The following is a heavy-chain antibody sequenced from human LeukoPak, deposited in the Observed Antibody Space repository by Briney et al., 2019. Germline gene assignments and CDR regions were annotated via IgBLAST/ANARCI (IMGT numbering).Heavy chain of an antibody. Sequence: PSETLSLTCGVSGGSISNSNHFYAWIRQPPGKGLEWIGSVYYSGTTYYNPSLKSRVTISVDTSKNQFSLKLSSVTAADTAVYYCASKIVVVPAADPMDVWGKGTTVTVSS. CDR2: VYYSGTT. V-gene: IGHV4-39*01. CDR1: GGSISNSNHF. D-gene: IGHD2-2*01. J-gene: IGHJ6*03. CDR3: ASKIVVVPAADPMDV.